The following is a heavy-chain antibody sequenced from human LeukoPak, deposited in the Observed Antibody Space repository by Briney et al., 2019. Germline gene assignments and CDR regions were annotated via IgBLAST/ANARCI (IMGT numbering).Heavy chain of an antibody. V-gene: IGHV3-20*01. CDR2: INWSGGST. Sequence: PGGSLRLSCAASGFTFGDYAMTWVRQAPGKGLEWVSGINWSGGSTGYADSVKGRFTVSRDNAKNSLYLQMNSLRAEDTALYHCARDSSTSSDYWGQGTLVTVSS. CDR1: GFTFGDYA. D-gene: IGHD2-2*01. CDR3: ARDSSTSSDY. J-gene: IGHJ4*02.